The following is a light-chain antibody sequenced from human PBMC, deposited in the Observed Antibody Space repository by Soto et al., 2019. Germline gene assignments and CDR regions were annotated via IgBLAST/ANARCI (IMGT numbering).Light chain of an antibody. CDR2: GAS. CDR3: QQYNNSPGT. V-gene: IGKV3-20*01. Sequence: EIVLTQSPGTLSLSPGERATLSCRAGQSVSSSYLAWYQQKPGQAPKLLIYGASSMPTGIPYRFSGSGSGTNFTLTISRLQPDDFAIYYCQQYNNSPGTFGQGTKVDI. J-gene: IGKJ1*01. CDR1: QSVSSSY.